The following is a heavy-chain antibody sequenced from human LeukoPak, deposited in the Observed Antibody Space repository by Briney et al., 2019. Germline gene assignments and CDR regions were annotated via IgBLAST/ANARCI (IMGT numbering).Heavy chain of an antibody. CDR1: GGSIGSYY. CDR2: IYYSGST. V-gene: IGHV4-59*01. Sequence: NPSETLSLTCTVSGGSIGSYYWGWIRQPPGKGLEWIGYIYYSGSTNYNPFLRSRVTISIDTSKSLFSLNLSSVTAADTAVYYCATLTGNSDYWGQGTLVTVSS. CDR3: ATLTGNSDY. D-gene: IGHD4-23*01. J-gene: IGHJ4*02.